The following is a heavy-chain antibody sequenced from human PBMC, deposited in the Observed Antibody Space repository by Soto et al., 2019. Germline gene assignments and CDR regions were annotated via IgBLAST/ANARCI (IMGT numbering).Heavy chain of an antibody. CDR2: MRANSGDT. J-gene: IGHJ5*02. D-gene: IGHD3-3*02. Sequence: QVKLVQPGAEVRKPGASVKVSCKASGDIFTNFDFNWGRQATGKGLEWIGWMRANSGDTGHDQKFQGRVRMTRDAFMSTAYMELSSQSAEDTAVYYCARYIYGQGFQAWCQGTLVFVSS. CDR3: ARYIYGQGFQA. V-gene: IGHV1-8*01. CDR1: GDIFTNFD.